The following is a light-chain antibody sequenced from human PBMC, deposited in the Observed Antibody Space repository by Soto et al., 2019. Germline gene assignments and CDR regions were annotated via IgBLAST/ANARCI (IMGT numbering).Light chain of an antibody. J-gene: IGLJ2*01. CDR3: QSYDSSLSGHVV. V-gene: IGLV1-40*01. CDR1: SSNIGAGYD. CDR2: GNS. Sequence: QSVLTQPPSVSGAPGQRVTISCTGSSSNIGAGYDVHWYQQLPGTAPKLLIYGNSNRPSGVTDRFSGSKSGTSASLAITGLQAEDEADYYGQSYDSSLSGHVVFGGGTQLTVL.